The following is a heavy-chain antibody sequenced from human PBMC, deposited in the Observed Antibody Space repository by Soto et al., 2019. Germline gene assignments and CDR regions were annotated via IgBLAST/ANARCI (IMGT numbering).Heavy chain of an antibody. D-gene: IGHD3-3*01. CDR1: GYTFTSYG. V-gene: IGHV1-18*01. CDR3: ARPQVLRFLEWLPMDV. Sequence: ASVKVSCKASGYTFTSYGISWVRQAPGQGLEWMGWISAYNGNTNYAQKLQGRVTITTDTSTSTAYMELSSLRSEDTAVYYCARPQVLRFLEWLPMDVWGQGTTVTVSS. CDR2: ISAYNGNT. J-gene: IGHJ6*02.